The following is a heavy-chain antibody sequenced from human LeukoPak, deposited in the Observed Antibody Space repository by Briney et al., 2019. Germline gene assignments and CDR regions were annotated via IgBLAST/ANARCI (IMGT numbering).Heavy chain of an antibody. CDR2: IYYSGST. V-gene: IGHV4-39*07. CDR3: ARGGLLQGGPLLQ. D-gene: IGHD1-26*01. J-gene: IGHJ4*02. Sequence: SETLSLTCTVSGGSISSSSYYWGWIRQPPGKGLEWIGSIYYSGSTYYNPSLKSRVTISVDTSKNQFSLKLSSVTAADTAVYYCARGGLLQGGPLLQWGQGTLVTVSS. CDR1: GGSISSSSYY.